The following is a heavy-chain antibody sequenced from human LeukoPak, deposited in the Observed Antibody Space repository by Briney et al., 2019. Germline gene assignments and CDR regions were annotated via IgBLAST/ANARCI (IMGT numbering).Heavy chain of an antibody. J-gene: IGHJ4*02. CDR2: IYPGDSNT. V-gene: IGHV5-51*01. Sequence: GESLKISCQGSGYSFTNYWIAWVRQLPGKGLEWMGIIYPGDSNTRYSPSFQGQVTISADKSISTAYLQWSSLKASDTAMYYCARASTIFGVAADYWGQGTLVTVSS. CDR1: GYSFTNYW. D-gene: IGHD3-3*01. CDR3: ARASTIFGVAADY.